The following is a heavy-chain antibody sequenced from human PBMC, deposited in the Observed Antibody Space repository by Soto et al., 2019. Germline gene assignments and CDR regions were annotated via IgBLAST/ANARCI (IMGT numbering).Heavy chain of an antibody. Sequence: QVQLVQSGAEVKKPGSSVKVSCKASGGTFSSYAISWVRQAPGQGLEWMGGIIPIFGTANYAQKFQGRVTMTADESTSTAYMELSSLRSEDTAVYYCARPQQWLALVGYGMDVWGQGTTVTVSS. J-gene: IGHJ6*02. V-gene: IGHV1-69*01. CDR3: ARPQQWLALVGYGMDV. CDR2: IIPIFGTA. D-gene: IGHD6-19*01. CDR1: GGTFSSYA.